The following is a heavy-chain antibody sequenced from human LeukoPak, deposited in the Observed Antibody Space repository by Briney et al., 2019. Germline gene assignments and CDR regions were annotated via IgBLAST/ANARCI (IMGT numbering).Heavy chain of an antibody. CDR3: ASFVDTAMVAY. Sequence: SETLSLTCTVSGGSISSSSYYWGWIRQPPGKGLEWIGSIYYSGSTYYNPSLKSRVTISVDTSKNQFSLKLSSVTAADTAVYYCASFVDTAMVAYWGQGTLVTVSS. V-gene: IGHV4-39*07. CDR2: IYYSGST. J-gene: IGHJ4*02. CDR1: GGSISSSSYY. D-gene: IGHD5-18*01.